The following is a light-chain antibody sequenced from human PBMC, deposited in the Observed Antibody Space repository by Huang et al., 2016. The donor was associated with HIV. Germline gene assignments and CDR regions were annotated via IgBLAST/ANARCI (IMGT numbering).Light chain of an antibody. J-gene: IGKJ3*01. CDR3: QQRSRWPPG. Sequence: EIVLTQSPATLSLSPGERATLSCRASPSVSTYLAWYQQKPGQAPRLLIYDASNRATGIPARFSGSGSGTDFTLTISNLEPEDFAVYYCQQRSRWPPGFGPGTKVDVK. V-gene: IGKV3-11*01. CDR2: DAS. CDR1: PSVSTY.